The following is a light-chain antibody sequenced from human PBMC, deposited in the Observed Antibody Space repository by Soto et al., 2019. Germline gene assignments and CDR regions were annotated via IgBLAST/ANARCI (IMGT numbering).Light chain of an antibody. V-gene: IGKV3-20*01. CDR1: QSVTSNY. J-gene: IGKJ1*01. CDR3: QHYITSLTT. Sequence: EIVFTQSPGTLSFSPGERATLSCGASQSVTSNYLAWYQQKPGQAPRLLIYGASRRATGIPDRFIGSGSGTDFTLTISRLEPEDFAVYYCQHYITSLTTFGQGTKVDIK. CDR2: GAS.